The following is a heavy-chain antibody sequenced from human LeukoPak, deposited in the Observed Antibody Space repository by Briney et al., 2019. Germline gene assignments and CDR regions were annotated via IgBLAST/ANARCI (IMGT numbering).Heavy chain of an antibody. V-gene: IGHV4-39*01. CDR3: ARTTHDYGGNAIDY. CDR2: IYYSGGT. Sequence: SSETLSLTCTVSGGSISSSSYSWGWIRQPPGKGLEWIGSIYYSGGTYYNPSLKSRVTISIDTSKNQFSLKLSSVTAADTAVYYCARTTHDYGGNAIDYWGQGTLVTVSS. CDR1: GGSISSSSYS. D-gene: IGHD4-23*01. J-gene: IGHJ4*02.